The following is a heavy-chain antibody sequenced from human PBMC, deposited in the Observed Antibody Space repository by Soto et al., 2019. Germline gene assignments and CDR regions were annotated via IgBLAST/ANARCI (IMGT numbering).Heavy chain of an antibody. CDR3: ANMYSSGWYTIDY. V-gene: IGHV3-23*01. Sequence: PGGSLRLSCAASGFTCSSYAMSWVRQAPGKGLEWVSAISGSGGSTYYADSVKGRFTISRDNSKNTLYLQMNSLRAEDTAVYYCANMYSSGWYTIDYWGQGTLVTVSS. CDR1: GFTCSSYA. J-gene: IGHJ4*02. CDR2: ISGSGGST. D-gene: IGHD6-19*01.